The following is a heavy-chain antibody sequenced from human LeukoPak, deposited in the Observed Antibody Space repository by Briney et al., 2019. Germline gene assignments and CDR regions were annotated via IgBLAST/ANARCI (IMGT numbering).Heavy chain of an antibody. D-gene: IGHD3-10*01. V-gene: IGHV3-48*03. J-gene: IGHJ6*03. CDR2: VNSGSSI. CDR1: GFTFSSYE. Sequence: GGSLRPSCAASGFTFSSYEMNWVRQAPGKGLEWVSNVNSGSSIYYADSVKGRFTISRDNAKNSLYLQMNSLRAEDTAVYYCARVGIMVRGVKRFYYYYMDVWGKGTTVTVSS. CDR3: ARVGIMVRGVKRFYYYYMDV.